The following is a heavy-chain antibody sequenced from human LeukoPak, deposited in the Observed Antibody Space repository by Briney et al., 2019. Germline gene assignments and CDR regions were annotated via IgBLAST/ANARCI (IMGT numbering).Heavy chain of an antibody. J-gene: IGHJ5*02. CDR1: GGSFSGYY. CDR3: ARLKVPYTSGLAP. D-gene: IGHD6-25*01. Sequence: SETLSLTCVVYGGSFSGYYWSWIRQPPGKGLEWIGEINHSGGTNYNPSPKSRVTMSVDTSKKQFSLKLSSVTAADTAMYYCARLKVPYTSGLAPWGQGTLVTVSS. CDR2: INHSGGT. V-gene: IGHV4-34*01.